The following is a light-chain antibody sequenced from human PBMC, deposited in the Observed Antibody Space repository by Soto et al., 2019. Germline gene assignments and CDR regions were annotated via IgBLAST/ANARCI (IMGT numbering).Light chain of an antibody. J-gene: IGLJ1*01. CDR1: HNDIGTYDY. V-gene: IGLV2-14*03. Sequence: QSVLTQPTSVSGSPGQSITISCTGDHNDIGTYDYVSWYQQHPGSAPRLLIHGVTTRPSGISGRFSASKSGLTASLTISGLQPEDEADYYCSSFTSNRIYVFGPGTKATVL. CDR2: GVT. CDR3: SSFTSNRIYV.